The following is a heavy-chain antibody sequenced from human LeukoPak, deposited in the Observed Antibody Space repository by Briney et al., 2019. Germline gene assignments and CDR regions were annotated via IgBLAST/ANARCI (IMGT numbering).Heavy chain of an antibody. CDR3: ASTSGYSYGYDAFDI. J-gene: IGHJ3*02. Sequence: KFGESLKISCKGSGYSFTSYWIGWVRQMPGKGLEWMGIIYPGDSDTRYSPSFQGQVTISADKSISTAYLQWSSLKASDTAVYYCASTSGYSYGYDAFDIWGQGTMVTVSS. V-gene: IGHV5-51*01. D-gene: IGHD5-18*01. CDR2: IYPGDSDT. CDR1: GYSFTSYW.